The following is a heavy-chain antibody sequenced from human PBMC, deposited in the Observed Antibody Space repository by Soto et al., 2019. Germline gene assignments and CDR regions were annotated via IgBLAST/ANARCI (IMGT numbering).Heavy chain of an antibody. CDR2: ISSSSSTI. V-gene: IGHV3-48*02. D-gene: IGHD2-2*01. J-gene: IGHJ5*02. CDR3: ARGCSSTSCYEGDLNWFDP. CDR1: GFTFSSYS. Sequence: GGSLRLSCAASGFTFSSYSMNWVRQAPGKGLEWVSYISSSSSTIYYADSMKGRFTISRDNAKNSLYLQMNSLRDEDTAVYYCARGCSSTSCYEGDLNWFDPWGQGTLVTVSS.